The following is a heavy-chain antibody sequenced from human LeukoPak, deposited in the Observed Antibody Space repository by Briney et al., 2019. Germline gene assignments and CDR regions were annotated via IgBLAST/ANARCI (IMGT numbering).Heavy chain of an antibody. J-gene: IGHJ3*02. Sequence: SETLSLTCTVSGGSISTYRWSWIRQPPGKGLEWIGYVYYSGSTNYNPSLNSRVTISVDTSKKQFSLKLSSETAADTAVYYCARTKEMTTISDTFDIWGQGTMVTVSS. CDR2: VYYSGST. V-gene: IGHV4-59*01. D-gene: IGHD5-24*01. CDR1: GGSISTYR. CDR3: ARTKEMTTISDTFDI.